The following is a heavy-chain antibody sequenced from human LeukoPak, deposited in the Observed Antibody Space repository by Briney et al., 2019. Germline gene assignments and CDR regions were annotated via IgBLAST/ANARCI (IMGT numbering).Heavy chain of an antibody. V-gene: IGHV3-74*01. CDR3: ARAETIIGSYGY. Sequence: GGSLRLSCAASGFTFSSYWMHWVRQAPGKGLVWVSRINSDGSSTSYADSVRGRFTISRDNAKNTLYLQMNSLRAEDTAVYYCARAETIIGSYGYWGQGTLVTVSS. J-gene: IGHJ4*02. CDR2: INSDGSST. CDR1: GFTFSSYW. D-gene: IGHD1-26*01.